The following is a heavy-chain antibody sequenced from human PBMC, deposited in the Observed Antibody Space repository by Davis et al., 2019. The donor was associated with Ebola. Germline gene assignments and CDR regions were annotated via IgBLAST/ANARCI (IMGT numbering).Heavy chain of an antibody. CDR1: GYTFTSYG. V-gene: IGHV1-18*01. CDR3: ARDLVVVAAPHNWFDP. Sequence: ASVKVSCKASGYTFTSYGISWVRQAPGQGLEWMGWISAYNGNTNYAQKLQGRVTMTTDTSASTAYMELSSLRSEDTAVYYCARDLVVVAAPHNWFDPWGQGTLVTVSS. D-gene: IGHD2-15*01. CDR2: ISAYNGNT. J-gene: IGHJ5*02.